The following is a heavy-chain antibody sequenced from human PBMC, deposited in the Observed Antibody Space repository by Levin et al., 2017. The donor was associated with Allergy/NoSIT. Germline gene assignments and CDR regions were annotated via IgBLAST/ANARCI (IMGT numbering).Heavy chain of an antibody. J-gene: IGHJ3*02. D-gene: IGHD4-17*01. V-gene: IGHV4-31*03. CDR3: ARVLVTTAAFDI. CDR2: IYYSGST. Sequence: SQTLSLTCTVSGGSISSGGYYWSWIRQHPGKGLEWIGYIYYSGSTYYNPSLKSRVTISVDTSKNQFSLKLSSVTAADTAVYYCARVLVTTAAFDIWGQGTMVTVSS. CDR1: GGSISSGGYY.